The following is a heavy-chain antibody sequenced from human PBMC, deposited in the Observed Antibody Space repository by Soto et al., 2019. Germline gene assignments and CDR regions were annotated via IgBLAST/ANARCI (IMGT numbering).Heavy chain of an antibody. V-gene: IGHV1-46*01. Sequence: QVQLVQSGAEVKNPGASVKISCKAFGYTFTNFYMKWVRQAPGQGHEWVGTINSSAGSTTYAHKFQGRVTMTRDTFTSTVYMELSSLRSEDTAVYYCARGGSIVVFPDGFGYWVQGNLVTVSS. J-gene: IGHJ4*02. CDR1: GYTFTNFY. CDR3: ARGGSIVVFPDGFGY. D-gene: IGHD2-21*01. CDR2: INSSAGST.